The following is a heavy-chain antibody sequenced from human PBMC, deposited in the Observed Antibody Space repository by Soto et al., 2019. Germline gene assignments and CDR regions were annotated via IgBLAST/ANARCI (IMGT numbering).Heavy chain of an antibody. CDR3: VQSRCGGDCLHSYSSHSYYGLDV. D-gene: IGHD2-21*02. V-gene: IGHV2-5*02. J-gene: IGHJ6*02. Sequence: QITLKESGPTLVKPTQTLTLTCTFSGFSLSTIGVGVGWIRQPPGKALEWLALIYWDDDKRYSPSLKSRLTVTTDTPKNQVVLTMTNMDPVDTATYYCVQSRCGGDCLHSYSSHSYYGLDVWGQGTTVTVSS. CDR1: GFSLSTIGVG. CDR2: IYWDDDK.